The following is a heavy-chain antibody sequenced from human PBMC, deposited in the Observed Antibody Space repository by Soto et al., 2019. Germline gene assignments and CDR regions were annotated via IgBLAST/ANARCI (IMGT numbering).Heavy chain of an antibody. Sequence: QVQLVESVGGVVQPGRSLRLSCAASGFTFNNYVMHWVRQAPGKGLEWLAVIWNDGSNSSYANSVKDRFTISSDNSKNTVDLQMSRLSAEDTGVYYCARRQIPPPTRGAANARGAMDVWGQGTTVTVSS. J-gene: IGHJ6*02. CDR2: IWNDGSNS. CDR1: GFTFNNYV. D-gene: IGHD6-13*01. CDR3: ARRQIPPPTRGAANARGAMDV. V-gene: IGHV3-33*01.